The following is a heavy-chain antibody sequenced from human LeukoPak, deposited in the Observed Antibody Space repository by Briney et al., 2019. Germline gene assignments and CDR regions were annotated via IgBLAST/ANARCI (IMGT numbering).Heavy chain of an antibody. J-gene: IGHJ5*02. CDR2: IYYSGST. D-gene: IGHD3-22*01. CDR3: ARHLRPRQYYYDGSGLDP. CDR1: GGSISSSSYY. Sequence: SETLSLTCTVSGGSISSSSYYWGWIRQPPGKGLEWIGSIYYSGSTYYNPSLKSRVTISVDTSKNQFSLKLSSVTAADTAVYYCARHLRPRQYYYDGSGLDPWGQGTLVTVSS. V-gene: IGHV4-39*01.